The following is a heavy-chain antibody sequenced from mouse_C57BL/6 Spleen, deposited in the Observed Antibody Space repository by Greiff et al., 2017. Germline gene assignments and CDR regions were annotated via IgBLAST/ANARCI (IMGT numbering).Heavy chain of an antibody. J-gene: IGHJ1*03. Sequence: EVKLQESGPGLVKPSQSLSLTCSVTGYSITSGYYWNWIRQFPGNKLEWMGYISYDGSNNYNPSLKNRISITRDTSKNQFFLKLNSVTTEDTATYYCAREMGRYFDVWGTGTTVTVSS. V-gene: IGHV3-6*01. CDR2: ISYDGSN. CDR1: GYSITSGYY. CDR3: AREMGRYFDV. D-gene: IGHD4-1*01.